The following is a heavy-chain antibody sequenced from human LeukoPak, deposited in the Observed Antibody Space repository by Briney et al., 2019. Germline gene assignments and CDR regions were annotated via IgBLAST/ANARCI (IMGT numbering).Heavy chain of an antibody. CDR2: ISGSGGST. Sequence: GGSLRLSCAASGFTFSSYAMSWVRQAPGKGLEWVSAISGSGGSTYYADSVKGRFTISRDNSKNTLYLQMNSLRAEDTALYYCAREIVVVVAATRYYYYGMDVWGQGTTVTVSS. CDR3: AREIVVVVAATRYYYYGMDV. V-gene: IGHV3-23*01. D-gene: IGHD2-15*01. J-gene: IGHJ6*02. CDR1: GFTFSSYA.